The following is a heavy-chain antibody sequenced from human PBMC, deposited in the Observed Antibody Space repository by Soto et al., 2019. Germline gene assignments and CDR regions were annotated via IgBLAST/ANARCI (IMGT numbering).Heavy chain of an antibody. Sequence: SETRSFTCTVAGGSISSYYWSWIRQPPGQGLEWLGYIYYSGSTNYNPSLKSRVTISVDTSKNQFSLKLSSVTAADTAVYYCARDRRDYDFWSGHYYYYGMDVWGQGTTVTVSS. V-gene: IGHV4-59*01. CDR3: ARDRRDYDFWSGHYYYYGMDV. J-gene: IGHJ6*02. CDR2: IYYSGST. CDR1: GGSISSYY. D-gene: IGHD3-3*01.